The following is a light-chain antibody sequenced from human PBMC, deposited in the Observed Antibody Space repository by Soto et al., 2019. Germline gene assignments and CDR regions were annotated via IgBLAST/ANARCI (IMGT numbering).Light chain of an antibody. V-gene: IGLV2-14*01. CDR3: SSYTTSSTLV. J-gene: IGLJ2*01. Sequence: QSALTQPASVSGSPGQSIAISCTVTNSDVGGYNYVSWYQQHPGKAPKLMIYDVTNRPSGVSNRFSGSKSGNTASLTISGLQAEDEADYYCSSYTTSSTLVFGGGTKLTVL. CDR1: NSDVGGYNY. CDR2: DVT.